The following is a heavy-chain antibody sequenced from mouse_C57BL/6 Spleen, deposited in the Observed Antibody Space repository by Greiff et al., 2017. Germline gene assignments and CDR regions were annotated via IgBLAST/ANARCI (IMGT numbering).Heavy chain of an antibody. CDR2: IHPNSGST. CDR1: GYTFTSYW. CDR3: ARGAWDYCGSSSSFAY. Sequence: QVQLQQPGAELVKPGASVKLSCTASGYTFTSYWMHWVKQRPGQGLEWIGMIHPNSGSTKYNEKFKSKATLTVDNSSSTAYMQLSSLTSEDSAVYYCARGAWDYCGSSSSFAYWGQGTLVTVSA. V-gene: IGHV1-64*01. J-gene: IGHJ3*01. D-gene: IGHD1-1*01.